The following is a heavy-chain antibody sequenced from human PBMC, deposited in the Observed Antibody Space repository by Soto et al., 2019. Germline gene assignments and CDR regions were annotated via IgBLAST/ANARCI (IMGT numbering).Heavy chain of an antibody. V-gene: IGHV1-18*01. CDR2: ISTYNGNT. J-gene: IGHJ4*02. CDR1: GYTFTSYG. CDR3: AREYTSASWDY. Sequence: EASVKVSCKASGYTFTSYGISWVRQAPGQGLEWMGWISTYNGNTNYAQKLQGRVTMTTDTSTSTAYMELRSLRSDDTAVYYCAREYTSASWDYWGQGTLVTVSS. D-gene: IGHD6-6*01.